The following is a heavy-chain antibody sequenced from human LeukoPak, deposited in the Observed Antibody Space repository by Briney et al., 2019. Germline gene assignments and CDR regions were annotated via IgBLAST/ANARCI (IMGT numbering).Heavy chain of an antibody. J-gene: IGHJ4*02. CDR1: GYTFTGYY. Sequence: ASVKVSCKASGYTFTGYYMHWVRQAPGQGLEWMGWINPNSGGTNYAQKFQGRVTMTRDTSISTAYMELSRLRSDDTAVYYCATATVRYYYDSSGFDYWGQGTLVTVSS. V-gene: IGHV1-2*02. CDR3: ATATVRYYYDSSGFDY. CDR2: INPNSGGT. D-gene: IGHD3-22*01.